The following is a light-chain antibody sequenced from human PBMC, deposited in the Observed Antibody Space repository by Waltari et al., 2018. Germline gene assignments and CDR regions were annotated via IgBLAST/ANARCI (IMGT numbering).Light chain of an antibody. V-gene: IGKV1-16*01. Sequence: DIQMTQSASSLSASVRDPVTITCQASQGIGNNLNWYQQTPGKAPKLLIYRASSWQSGIPSRFSGSGSGTDFTLTISSLQPEDFATYYCQQGYSYPFTFGPGTKLDIK. CDR2: RAS. CDR1: QGIGNN. CDR3: QQGYSYPFT. J-gene: IGKJ3*01.